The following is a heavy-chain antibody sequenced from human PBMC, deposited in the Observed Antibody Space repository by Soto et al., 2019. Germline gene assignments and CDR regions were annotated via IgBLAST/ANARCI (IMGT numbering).Heavy chain of an antibody. V-gene: IGHV3-23*01. D-gene: IGHD2-8*01. J-gene: IGHJ5*02. Sequence: PGGSLRLSCAASGFTFSSYAMSWVRQAPGKGLEWVSTISGSGGYTYYADSVKGRFTISIDNSKNTLYLQMNSLRAEDTAVYYWAKGGTSYNWFDPWGQGTLVTVSS. CDR3: AKGGTSYNWFDP. CDR1: GFTFSSYA. CDR2: ISGSGGYT.